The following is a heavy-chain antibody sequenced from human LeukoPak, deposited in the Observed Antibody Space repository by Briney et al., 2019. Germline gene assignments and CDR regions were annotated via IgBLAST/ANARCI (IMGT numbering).Heavy chain of an antibody. J-gene: IGHJ4*02. Sequence: GGSLRLSCAASGFNVSNNYMSCVRQAPGKGLEWVSVIYTGGSTYYADSVKGRFTISRDNSKNTLYLQMNSLRGEDTAVYYCARGLAGEDWGQGTLVTVSS. V-gene: IGHV3-66*01. CDR1: GFNVSNNY. D-gene: IGHD6-19*01. CDR2: IYTGGST. CDR3: ARGLAGED.